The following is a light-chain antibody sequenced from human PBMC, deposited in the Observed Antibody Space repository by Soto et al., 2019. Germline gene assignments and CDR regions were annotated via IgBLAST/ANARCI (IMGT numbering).Light chain of an antibody. J-gene: IGKJ3*01. CDR2: AAS. Sequence: DIQMTQSPSSVSASVGDSVTITCRASQGIGSWLAWYQEKAGKAPNLLIYAASSLQSGVPSRFSGSGSGTDFTLTISSLQPEDFATDYCQQANSFPFTVGPGTKVDLK. CDR3: QQANSFPFT. V-gene: IGKV1D-12*01. CDR1: QGIGSW.